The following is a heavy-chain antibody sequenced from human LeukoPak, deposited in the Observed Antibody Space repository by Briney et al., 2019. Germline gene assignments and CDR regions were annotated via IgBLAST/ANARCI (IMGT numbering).Heavy chain of an antibody. CDR2: INPSGCST. CDR3: ARVAYYYDSSGYYADNAFDI. V-gene: IGHV1-46*01. J-gene: IGHJ3*02. Sequence: ASVKVSCKASGYTFTSYYMHWVRQAPGQGLEWMGIINPSGCSTSYAQKFQGRVTMTRDTSTSTVYMELSSLRSEDTAVYYCARVAYYYDSSGYYADNAFDIWGQGTMVTVSS. CDR1: GYTFTSYY. D-gene: IGHD3-22*01.